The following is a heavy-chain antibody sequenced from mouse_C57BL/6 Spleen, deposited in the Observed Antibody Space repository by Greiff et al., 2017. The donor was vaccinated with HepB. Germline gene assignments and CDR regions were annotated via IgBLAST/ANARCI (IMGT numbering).Heavy chain of an antibody. CDR1: GFNIKDYY. J-gene: IGHJ2*01. Sequence: EVQLQESGAELVRPGASVKLSCTASGFNIKDYYIHWVKQRPEQGLEWIGRIDPEDGDTEYAPKFQGKATMTADTSSNTAYLQLSSLTSEDTAVYYCTNGNSRDFFDYWGQGTTLTVSS. CDR3: TNGNSRDFFDY. CDR2: IDPEDGDT. V-gene: IGHV14-1*01. D-gene: IGHD2-1*01.